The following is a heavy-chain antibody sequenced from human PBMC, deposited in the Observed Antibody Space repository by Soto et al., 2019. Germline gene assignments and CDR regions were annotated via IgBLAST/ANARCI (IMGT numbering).Heavy chain of an antibody. Sequence: ASETLSLTCTVSGGSISSHYWSWIRQPPGKRLEWIGYVHNSGSTNYNPSLKSRVTTAVDTSKNQFSLRLSSVTAADTAVYYCARHVYEFDNGDNNWFDAWGRGSLVTVAS. J-gene: IGHJ5*02. D-gene: IGHD2-21*02. CDR2: VHNSGST. CDR1: GGSISSHY. CDR3: ARHVYEFDNGDNNWFDA. V-gene: IGHV4-59*08.